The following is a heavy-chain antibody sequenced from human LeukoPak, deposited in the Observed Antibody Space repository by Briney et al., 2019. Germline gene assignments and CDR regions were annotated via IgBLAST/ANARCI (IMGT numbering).Heavy chain of an antibody. J-gene: IGHJ4*02. V-gene: IGHV4-61*01. CDR3: ARDMGAPAYGSYSVDY. CDR1: GGSVSSGSYY. D-gene: IGHD3-10*01. CDR2: IHYSGSA. Sequence: SETLSLTCTVSGGSVSSGSYYWSWIRQPPGRGLEWIAYIHYSGSAAYNPSLKSRVTISRDMSTNQFSLKMTSVTAADTAVYFCARDMGAPAYGSYSVDYWGQGTLVTVSS.